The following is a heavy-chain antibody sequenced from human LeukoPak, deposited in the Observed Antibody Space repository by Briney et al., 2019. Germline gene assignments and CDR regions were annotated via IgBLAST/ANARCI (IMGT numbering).Heavy chain of an antibody. V-gene: IGHV4-39*01. D-gene: IGHD3-10*01. Sequence: SETLSLTCTVSGGSISSSGYYWGWIRQPPGKGLEWIGSIYYSGSTYYNPSLKSRVTISVDTSKNQFSLKLSSVTAADTAVYYCARPITMVRGVIEVGGDYWGQGTLVTVSS. CDR3: ARPITMVRGVIEVGGDY. CDR1: GGSISSSGYY. CDR2: IYYSGST. J-gene: IGHJ4*02.